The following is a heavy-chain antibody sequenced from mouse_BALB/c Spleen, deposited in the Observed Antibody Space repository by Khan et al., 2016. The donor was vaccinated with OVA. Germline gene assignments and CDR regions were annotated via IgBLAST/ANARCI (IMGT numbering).Heavy chain of an antibody. Sequence: QVQLKQSGPQLVRPGSSVKISCKASGYSFTSYWMHWVKQRPGQGLEWIGMIDPSDGETMLNQKFKDKVTLTVDKSSSTVYMQLSSPTSEDSAVYYCARITTHYWGQGTTLTVSS. CDR2: IDPSDGET. CDR1: GYSFTSYW. V-gene: IGHV1-74*01. CDR3: ARITTHY. J-gene: IGHJ2*01. D-gene: IGHD2-4*01.